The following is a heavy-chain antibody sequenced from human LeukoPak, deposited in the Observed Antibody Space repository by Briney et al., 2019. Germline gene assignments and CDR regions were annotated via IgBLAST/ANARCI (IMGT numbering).Heavy chain of an antibody. CDR3: ARGREQWLVQIINYYYYYGMDV. CDR1: GYTFTSYG. Sequence: GASVKVSCKASGYTFTSYGISWVRQATGQGLEWMGWMNPNSGNTGYAQKFQGRVTMTRNTSISTAYMELSSLRSEDTAVYYCARGREQWLVQIINYYYYYGMDVWGQGTTVTVSS. D-gene: IGHD6-19*01. J-gene: IGHJ6*02. V-gene: IGHV1-8*02. CDR2: MNPNSGNT.